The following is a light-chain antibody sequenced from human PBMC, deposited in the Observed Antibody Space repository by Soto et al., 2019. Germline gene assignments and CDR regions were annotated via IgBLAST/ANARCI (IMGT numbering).Light chain of an antibody. Sequence: DILLTQSPATLSLSRGERATLSCRASQSVGSSLAWFQQKPGQAPRVLIYGASSRATGIPDRFSGSGSGADFTLTISRLEPEDFAVYYCQQYTTSPFTFGPGTKVDIK. CDR3: QQYTTSPFT. CDR1: QSVGSS. CDR2: GAS. J-gene: IGKJ3*01. V-gene: IGKV3-20*01.